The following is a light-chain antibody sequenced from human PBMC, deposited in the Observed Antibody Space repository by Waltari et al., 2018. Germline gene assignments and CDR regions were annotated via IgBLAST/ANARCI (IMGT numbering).Light chain of an antibody. CDR2: AAS. J-gene: IGKJ4*01. CDR1: PGISSY. V-gene: IGKV1-8*01. Sequence: AIRMTQSPSSFPASTGDRVTITCRASPGISSYLAWYQQKPGKAPKLLIYAASTLQSGVASMFSGSGSRTDFTLTISCLQSEDFATYYCQQYYSYPQITFGGGTKVEIK. CDR3: QQYYSYPQIT.